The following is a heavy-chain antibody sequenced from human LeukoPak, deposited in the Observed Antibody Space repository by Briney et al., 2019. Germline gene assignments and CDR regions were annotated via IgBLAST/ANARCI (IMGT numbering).Heavy chain of an antibody. D-gene: IGHD3-22*01. Sequence: GRSLRLSCAASGFTFSSYVMHWGRQAPGKGLEWVAIISYDGSNEYYADSVKGRFTISRDNSKNTLYLQMNSLRAEDTAVYYCATLSRTTMIVSHRGQGTLVTVSS. CDR2: ISYDGSNE. CDR3: ATLSRTTMIVSH. CDR1: GFTFSSYV. J-gene: IGHJ4*02. V-gene: IGHV3-30*04.